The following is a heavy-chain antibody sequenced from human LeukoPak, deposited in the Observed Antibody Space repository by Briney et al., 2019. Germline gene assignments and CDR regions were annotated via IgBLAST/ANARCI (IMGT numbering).Heavy chain of an antibody. CDR2: IYYSGST. V-gene: IGHV4-59*01. Sequence: SETLSLTCAVYGGSFSGYYWSWIRQPPGKGLEWIGYIYYSGSTNYNPSLKSRVTISVDTSKKQFSLKLSSVTAADTAVFYCARAPYDSSGSLDYWGQGTLVTVSS. CDR1: GGSFSGYY. J-gene: IGHJ4*02. D-gene: IGHD3-22*01. CDR3: ARAPYDSSGSLDY.